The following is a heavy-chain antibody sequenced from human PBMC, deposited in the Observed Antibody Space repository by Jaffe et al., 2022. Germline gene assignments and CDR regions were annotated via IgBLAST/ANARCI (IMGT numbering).Heavy chain of an antibody. CDR3: ARWVITYYYFDY. CDR1: GYSISSGYY. J-gene: IGHJ4*02. Sequence: QVQLQESGPGLVKPSETLSLTCAVSGYSISSGYYWGWIRQPPGKGLEWIGSIYHSGSTYYNPSLKSRVTISVDTSKNQFSLKLSSVTAADTAVYYCARWVITYYYFDYWGQGTLVTVSS. CDR2: IYHSGST. D-gene: IGHD3-22*01. V-gene: IGHV4-38-2*01.